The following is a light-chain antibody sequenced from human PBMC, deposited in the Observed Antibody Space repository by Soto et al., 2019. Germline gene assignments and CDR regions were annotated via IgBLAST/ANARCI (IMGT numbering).Light chain of an antibody. V-gene: IGLV2-14*03. CDR2: DVS. Sequence: QSVLTQPASVSGSPGQSITISCTGTISDVSGYNFVSWYQQYPGKAPKLMIYDVSNRPSGVSNRFSGSKSGNTASLTISGLQAEDEADYYCSSYTSSNTYVFGAGIKVTVL. CDR3: SSYTSSNTYV. J-gene: IGLJ1*01. CDR1: ISDVSGYNF.